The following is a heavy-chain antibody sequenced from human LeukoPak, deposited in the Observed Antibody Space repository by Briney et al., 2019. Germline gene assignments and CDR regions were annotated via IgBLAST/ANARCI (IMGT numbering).Heavy chain of an antibody. J-gene: IGHJ3*02. CDR3: ARGGSLYCSGGSCHRAGAFDI. CDR2: INHSGST. CDR1: GGSFSGYY. V-gene: IGHV4-34*01. D-gene: IGHD2-15*01. Sequence: SETLSLTCAVYGGSFSGYYWSWIRQPPGKGLEWIGEINHSGSTNYNPSLKSRVTISVDTSKNQFSLKLSSVTAADTAVYYCARGGSLYCSGGSCHRAGAFDIWGQGTMVTASS.